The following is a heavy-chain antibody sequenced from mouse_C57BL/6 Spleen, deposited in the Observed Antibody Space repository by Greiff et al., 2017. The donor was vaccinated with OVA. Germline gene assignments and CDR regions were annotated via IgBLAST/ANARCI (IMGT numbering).Heavy chain of an antibody. Sequence: VQLQQSGPELVKPGASVKISCKASGYTFTDYYMNWVKQSHGKSLEWIGDINPNNGGTSYNQKFKGKATLTVDKSSSTAYMELRSLTSEDSAVYYCARFLYYYGWYFDVWGTGTTVTVSS. CDR1: GYTFTDYY. D-gene: IGHD1-1*01. CDR2: INPNNGGT. V-gene: IGHV1-26*01. J-gene: IGHJ1*03. CDR3: ARFLYYYGWYFDV.